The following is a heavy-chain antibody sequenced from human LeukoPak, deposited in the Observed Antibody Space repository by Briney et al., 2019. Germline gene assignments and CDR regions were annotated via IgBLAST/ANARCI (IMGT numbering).Heavy chain of an antibody. D-gene: IGHD6-13*01. J-gene: IGHJ4*02. V-gene: IGHV4-59*01. Sequence: SETLSLTCTVPGGSISRYYWSWIRQPPGKGLGWIGYIYYSGSTNYNPSLKSRVTISVDTSKNQFSLKLSSVTAADTAVYYCARTIAAAATDPGYFDYWRQGTLVTVSS. CDR2: IYYSGST. CDR3: ARTIAAAATDPGYFDY. CDR1: GGSISRYY.